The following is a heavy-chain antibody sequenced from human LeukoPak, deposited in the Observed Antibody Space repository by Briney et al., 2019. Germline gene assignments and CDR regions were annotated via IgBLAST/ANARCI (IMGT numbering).Heavy chain of an antibody. D-gene: IGHD1-26*01. J-gene: IGHJ4*02. CDR1: GGSISSSNW. CDR2: IYHSGST. V-gene: IGHV4-4*02. Sequence: PSGTLSLTCAVSGGSISSSNWWSWVRQPPEKGLEWIGEIYHSGSTNYNPSLKSRVTISVDKSKNQFSLKLSSVTAADTAVYYCAREEALGSGSFDYWGQGTLVTVSS. CDR3: AREEALGSGSFDY.